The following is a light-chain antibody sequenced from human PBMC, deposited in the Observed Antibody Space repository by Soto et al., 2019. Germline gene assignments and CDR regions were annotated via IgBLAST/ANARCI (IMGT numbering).Light chain of an antibody. J-gene: IGKJ1*01. V-gene: IGKV1-6*01. Sequence: AIPMTQSPSSLSASVGDRVTITCRTSQGIRNDLGWYQQKPGKAPKLLIYAASSLQSGVPSRFSGSGSGTDFTLTISSLQPEDFATYYCLQDYNYPPTFGQGTKVEIK. CDR3: LQDYNYPPT. CDR2: AAS. CDR1: QGIRND.